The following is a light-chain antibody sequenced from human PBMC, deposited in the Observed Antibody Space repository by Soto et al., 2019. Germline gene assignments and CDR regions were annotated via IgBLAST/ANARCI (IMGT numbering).Light chain of an antibody. J-gene: IGKJ1*01. CDR3: QQYNSYFMWT. Sequence: EIVMTQSPATLSVSPGERAPLSCRASQTVSSNLAWYQQKPGQTPRLLIYGASTRATGIPARFSGSGSGTEFTLTISSLQPDDFATYYCQQYNSYFMWTFGQGTKVDIK. CDR1: QTVSSN. CDR2: GAS. V-gene: IGKV3-15*01.